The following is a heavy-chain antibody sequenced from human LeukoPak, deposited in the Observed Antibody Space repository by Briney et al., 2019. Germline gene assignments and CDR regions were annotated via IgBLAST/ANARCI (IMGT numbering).Heavy chain of an antibody. CDR2: IYYSGST. CDR1: DGSLSSSSYY. CDR3: ARASQGAAGYFDY. D-gene: IGHD6-25*01. V-gene: IGHV4-39*07. J-gene: IGHJ4*02. Sequence: SETLSPTCTVSDGSLSSSSYYWGWIRQPPGKGLEWIGSIYYSGSTYYNPSLKSRVTISVDTSKNQFSLKLSSVTAADTAVYYCARASQGAAGYFDYWGQGTLVTVSS.